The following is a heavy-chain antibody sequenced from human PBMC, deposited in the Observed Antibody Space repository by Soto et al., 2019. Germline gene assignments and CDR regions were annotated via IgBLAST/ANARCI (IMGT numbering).Heavy chain of an antibody. J-gene: IGHJ4*02. V-gene: IGHV3-30*18. CDR2: ISYDGSNQ. CDR3: GKDTGADY. Sequence: QVQLVESGGGVVQPGRSLRLSCAASGFTFSSYGMYWVRQAPGKGLEWVARISYDGSNQFYGDSVKGRFTISRDNSKNTLYLQMNSLRNDDTAVYYCGKDTGADYWGQGTLVTVSS. CDR1: GFTFSSYG. D-gene: IGHD3-10*01.